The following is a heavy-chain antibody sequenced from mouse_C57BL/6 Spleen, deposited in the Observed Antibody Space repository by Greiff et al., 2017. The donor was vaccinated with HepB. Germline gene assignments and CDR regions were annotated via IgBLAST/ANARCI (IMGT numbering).Heavy chain of an antibody. CDR2: INYDGSST. V-gene: IGHV5-16*01. CDR1: GFTFSDYY. Sequence: EVMLVESEGGLVQPGSSMKLSCTASGFTFSDYYMAWVRQVPEKGLEWVANINYDGSSTYYLDSLKSRFIISRDNAKNILYLQMSSLKSEDTATYYCARETRKVFDYWGQGTTLTVSS. CDR3: ARETRKVFDY. J-gene: IGHJ2*01.